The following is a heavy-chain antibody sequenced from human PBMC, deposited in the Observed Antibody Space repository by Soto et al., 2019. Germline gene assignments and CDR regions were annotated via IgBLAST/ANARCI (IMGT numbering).Heavy chain of an antibody. V-gene: IGHV4-4*02. J-gene: IGHJ5*02. CDR2: ISHSGIT. CDR3: ARVLRGWFDP. CDR1: GGSITSANW. Sequence: QVQLQESGPGLVKPSGTLSLTCAVSGGSITSANWWTWVRQPPGGGLEGIGEISHSGITNYKASLKSRATMSVDKTKNDVSLKLTSVTAADTAVYYCARVLRGWFDPWGQGTPVTVSS.